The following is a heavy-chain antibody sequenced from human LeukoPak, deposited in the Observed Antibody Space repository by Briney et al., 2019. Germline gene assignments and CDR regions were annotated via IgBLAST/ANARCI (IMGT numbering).Heavy chain of an antibody. V-gene: IGHV3-23*01. J-gene: IGHJ4*02. CDR2: ISGDAATT. CDR3: AEARDKWFEY. D-gene: IGHD1-26*01. Sequence: GGSLRLSCAASGFTFSNYAMRWVRQAPGKGLEWVSAISGDAATTFYADSVKGRFTISRDNSKTTLYLQMNSLRAEYTALYYCAEARDKWFEYWGQGTLVTVSS. CDR1: GFTFSNYA.